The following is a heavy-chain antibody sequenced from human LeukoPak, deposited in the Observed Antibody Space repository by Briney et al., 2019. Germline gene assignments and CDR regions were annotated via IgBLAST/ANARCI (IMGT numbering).Heavy chain of an antibody. CDR2: ISYDGSNK. J-gene: IGHJ4*02. D-gene: IGHD6-13*01. Sequence: GGSLRLSCAASGFTFSSYGMHWVRQAPGKGLEWVAVISYDGSNKYYADSVKGRFTISRDNSKNTLYLQMNSLRAEDTAVYYCAKGLPWGIAAAGMLDYWGQGTLVTVSS. CDR1: GFTFSSYG. CDR3: AKGLPWGIAAAGMLDY. V-gene: IGHV3-30*18.